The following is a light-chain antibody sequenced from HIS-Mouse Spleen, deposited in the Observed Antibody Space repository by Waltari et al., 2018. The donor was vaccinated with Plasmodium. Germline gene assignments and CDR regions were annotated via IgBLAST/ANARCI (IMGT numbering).Light chain of an antibody. V-gene: IGLV2-14*03. CDR2: DVI. Sequence: QSALTQPASVSGSPGQSITISCTGTSSGVGGYNYVSWYQQHPGKAPKLMIYDVIKRPSGVSNRFSGSKSGNTASLTISGLQAEDEADYYCSSYTSSSTRVFGGGTKLTVL. J-gene: IGLJ3*02. CDR3: SSYTSSSTRV. CDR1: SSGVGGYNY.